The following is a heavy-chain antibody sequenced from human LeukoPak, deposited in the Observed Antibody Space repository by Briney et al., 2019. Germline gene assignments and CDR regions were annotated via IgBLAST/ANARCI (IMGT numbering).Heavy chain of an antibody. CDR2: FDPEDDET. V-gene: IGHV1-24*01. CDR3: TTTEYSSGYRDF. J-gene: IGHJ4*02. Sequence: ASVKVSCKVSGYPLTELSIHWVRQGPGKGLEGMGGFDPEDDETIYAQKFQGRVTMTEDTSTDTAYMELSSLRSEDTAVYYCTTTEYSSGYRDFWGQGTLVTASS. D-gene: IGHD5-18*01. CDR1: GYPLTELS.